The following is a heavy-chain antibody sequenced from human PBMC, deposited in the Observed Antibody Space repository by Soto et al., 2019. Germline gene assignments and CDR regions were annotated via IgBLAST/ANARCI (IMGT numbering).Heavy chain of an antibody. J-gene: IGHJ3*02. D-gene: IGHD6-13*01. CDR3: ARDRYSSSWISPYDAFDI. CDR2: ISSSSYI. Sequence: GGSLRLSCAASGFTFSSYSMNWVRQAPGKGLEWVSSISSSSYIYYADSVKGRFTISRDNAKNSLYLQMNSLRAEDTAVYYCARDRYSSSWISPYDAFDIWGQGTMVTVSS. CDR1: GFTFSSYS. V-gene: IGHV3-21*01.